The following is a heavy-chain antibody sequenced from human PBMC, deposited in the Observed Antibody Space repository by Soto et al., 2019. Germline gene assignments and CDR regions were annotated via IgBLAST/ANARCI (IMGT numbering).Heavy chain of an antibody. CDR3: AIVPSSSWGVGFYY. V-gene: IGHV4-61*01. CDR1: GGSVSSGSYY. J-gene: IGHJ4*02. Sequence: QVQLQESGPGLVKPSATLSLTCTVSGGSVSSGSYYWSWIRQPPGKGLEWIGYIYYSGSTNYNPSLKSRVTISVDTSKNEFSLKLSSVTAADTAVYYCAIVPSSSWGVGFYYWGQGTLVTVSS. D-gene: IGHD6-13*01. CDR2: IYYSGST.